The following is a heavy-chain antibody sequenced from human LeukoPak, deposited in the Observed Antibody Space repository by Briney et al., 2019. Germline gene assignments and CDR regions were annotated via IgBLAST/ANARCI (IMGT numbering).Heavy chain of an antibody. CDR2: INTYGTST. CDR1: GFTFSSYW. D-gene: IGHD4-17*01. CDR3: ARGSTTVTTKDWFDP. Sequence: GGSLTLSCAASGFTFSSYWMHWVRQAPGKGLVWVARINTYGTSTTYGDSVEGRFTISRDNAKNTLDLEMNSLRDDDTAVYYCARGSTTVTTKDWFDPWGQGTQVTVSS. V-gene: IGHV3-74*03. J-gene: IGHJ5*02.